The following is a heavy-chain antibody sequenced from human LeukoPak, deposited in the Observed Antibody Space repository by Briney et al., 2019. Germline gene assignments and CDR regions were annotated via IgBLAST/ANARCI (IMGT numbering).Heavy chain of an antibody. CDR2: ISWNSGSI. V-gene: IGHV3-9*01. J-gene: IGHJ4*02. CDR3: AKDLTDYYGSGNFDY. CDR1: GFTFSSYS. Sequence: GGSLRLSCAASGFTFSSYSMNWVRQAPGKGLEWVSGISWNSGSIGYADSVKGRFTISRDNAKNSLYLQMNSLRAEDTALYYCAKDLTDYYGSGNFDYWGQGTLVTVSS. D-gene: IGHD3-10*01.